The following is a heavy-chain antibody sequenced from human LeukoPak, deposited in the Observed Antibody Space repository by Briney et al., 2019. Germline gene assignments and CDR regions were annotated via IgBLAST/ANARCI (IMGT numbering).Heavy chain of an antibody. CDR2: IYTSGST. J-gene: IGHJ4*02. CDR3: ASLAWFGESFDH. V-gene: IGHV4-4*07. CDR1: GGSISSYY. Sequence: SETLSLTCTVSGGSISSYYWSWIRQPAGKGLEWIGRIYTSGSTNYNPSLKSRVTMSVDTSKNQFSLKLSSVTAADTAVYYCASLAWFGESFDHWGQGTLVTVSS. D-gene: IGHD3-10*01.